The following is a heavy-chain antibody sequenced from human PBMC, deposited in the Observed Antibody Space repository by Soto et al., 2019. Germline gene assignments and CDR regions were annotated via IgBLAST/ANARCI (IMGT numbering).Heavy chain of an antibody. CDR3: ARGGGNPASTNDF. J-gene: IGHJ4*02. CDR2: IHSSGST. Sequence: QVQLQQWGGGLLKPSETLSLTCGLHRGSFSYFHWSWIRQPPGKGLEWIGEIHSSGSTNYNPSLRSRVTMSIATSAMQFSLTLYSVTAAAPAVYYCARGGGNPASTNDFWGQGALVTVSS. D-gene: IGHD3-16*01. V-gene: IGHV4-34*01. CDR1: RGSFSYFH.